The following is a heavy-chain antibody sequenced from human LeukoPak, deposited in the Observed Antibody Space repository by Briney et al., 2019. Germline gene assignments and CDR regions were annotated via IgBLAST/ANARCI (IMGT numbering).Heavy chain of an antibody. Sequence: GGSLRLSCAASGFNFSLYGMSWVRQAPGKGLEWVSSISTGSGYIYYADSVRGRFTLSRDDSRNTVYLQLNNLRVEDTAVYYCARASWVSSADAVWWGQGTVVTVSS. CDR2: ISTGSGYI. CDR1: GFNFSLYG. J-gene: IGHJ4*02. D-gene: IGHD3-16*01. V-gene: IGHV3-23*01. CDR3: ARASWVSSADAVW.